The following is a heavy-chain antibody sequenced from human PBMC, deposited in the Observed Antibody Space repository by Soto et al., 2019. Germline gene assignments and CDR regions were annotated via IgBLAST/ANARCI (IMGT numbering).Heavy chain of an antibody. D-gene: IGHD6-13*01. CDR1: GYTFTSYY. CDR2: INPSGGST. V-gene: IGHV1-46*01. CDR3: AREEPPIAAAAL. J-gene: IGHJ4*02. Sequence: ASVKVSWKASGYTFTSYYMHWVRQAPGQGLEWMGIINPSGGSTSYAQKFQGRVTMTRDTSTSTVYMELSSLRSEDTAVYYCAREEPPIAAAALWGQGTLVTVSS.